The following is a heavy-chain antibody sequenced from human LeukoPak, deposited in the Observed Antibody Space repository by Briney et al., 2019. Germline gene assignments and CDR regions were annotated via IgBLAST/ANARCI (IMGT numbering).Heavy chain of an antibody. Sequence: GGSLRLSCAASGFTVSSNYMNWVRQAPGKGLEWVSLIYSGSSTNYADSVKGRFTISRDNSKNTLYLQMNSLRAEDTAVYYCARAGYSSSWYWGAFDIWGQGTMVTVSS. V-gene: IGHV3-53*01. CDR2: IYSGSST. D-gene: IGHD6-13*01. J-gene: IGHJ3*02. CDR3: ARAGYSSSWYWGAFDI. CDR1: GFTVSSNY.